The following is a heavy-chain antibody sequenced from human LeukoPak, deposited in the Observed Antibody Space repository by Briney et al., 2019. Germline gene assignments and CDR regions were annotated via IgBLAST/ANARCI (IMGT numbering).Heavy chain of an antibody. J-gene: IGHJ4*02. CDR1: GFAFSDYS. CDR3: ARVHRGYSYGRLDY. V-gene: IGHV3-48*02. D-gene: IGHD5-18*01. Sequence: GSLRLSCAASGFAFSDYSMNWVRQAPGKGLEWVSYIISSDNTIHYADSVKGRFTISRDNAKNSLYLEMNSLRDEDTAVYYCARVHRGYSYGRLDYWGQGTLVTVSS. CDR2: IISSDNTI.